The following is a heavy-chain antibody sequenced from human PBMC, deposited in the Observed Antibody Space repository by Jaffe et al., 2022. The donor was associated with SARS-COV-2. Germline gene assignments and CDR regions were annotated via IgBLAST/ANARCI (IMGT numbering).Heavy chain of an antibody. CDR3: AKGHLGIYCSGDSCYEYFLHS. J-gene: IGHJ4*02. D-gene: IGHD2-15*01. CDR2: ITAAGESR. Sequence: EVRLVESGGGLVQPGGSLRLSCVASGFTFGSYGMTWVRQAPGRGLEWVSEITAAGESRYYADSVRARFTISRDSSKSTLYLQMNSLRAEDTAIYYCAKGHLGIYCSGDSCYEYFLHSWGQGTLVTVSS. CDR1: GFTFGSYG. V-gene: IGHV3-23*04.